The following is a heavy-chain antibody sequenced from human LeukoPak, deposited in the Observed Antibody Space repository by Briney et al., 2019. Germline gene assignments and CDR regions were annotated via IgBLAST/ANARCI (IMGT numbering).Heavy chain of an antibody. CDR3: GRLIRTWSDAGVDQ. CDR2: IYPGDSDT. D-gene: IGHD1-1*01. Sequence: GESLKISGQPLGYSFTKIRIGWSRQMPGKGLEWMGIIYPGDSDTRYSPSSQGQVTISADKSISTAYLQWSSLQASDTAMYYRGRLIRTWSDAGVDQWGQGTLVTVSS. V-gene: IGHV5-51*01. J-gene: IGHJ4*02. CDR1: GYSFTKIR.